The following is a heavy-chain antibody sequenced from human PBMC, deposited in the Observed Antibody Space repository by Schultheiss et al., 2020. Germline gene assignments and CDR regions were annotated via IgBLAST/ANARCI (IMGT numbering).Heavy chain of an antibody. D-gene: IGHD6-13*01. V-gene: IGHV3-48*03. Sequence: GGSLRLSCAASGFTFSSYEMNWVRQAPGKGLEWVSYISSSGSTIYYADSVKGRFTISRDNAKNSLYLQMNSLRAEDTAVYYCARGAEGLWLNSSSWHPWGGLDYWGQGTLVTVSS. CDR1: GFTFSSYE. CDR2: ISSSGSTI. J-gene: IGHJ4*02. CDR3: ARGAEGLWLNSSSWHPWGGLDY.